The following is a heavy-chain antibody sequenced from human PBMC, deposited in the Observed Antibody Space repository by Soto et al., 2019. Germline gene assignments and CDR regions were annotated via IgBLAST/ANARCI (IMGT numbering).Heavy chain of an antibody. J-gene: IGHJ6*02. V-gene: IGHV6-1*01. CDR3: ARDRLSYYYDSSGYYYGYYGMDV. Sequence: SQTLSLPCAISGDRVSSNSAAWNWIRQSPSRGLEWLGRTYYRSKWYNDYAVSVKSRITINPDTSKNQFSLQLNSVTPEDTAVYYCARDRLSYYYDSSGYYYGYYGMDVWGQGTTVTVSS. CDR2: TYYRSKWYN. CDR1: GDRVSSNSAA. D-gene: IGHD3-22*01.